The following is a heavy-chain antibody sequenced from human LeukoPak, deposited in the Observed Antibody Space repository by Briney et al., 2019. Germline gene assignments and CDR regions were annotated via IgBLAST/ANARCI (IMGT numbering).Heavy chain of an antibody. CDR2: ITSSGGST. J-gene: IGHJ4*02. CDR1: GFTFNTYG. D-gene: IGHD3-10*02. V-gene: IGHV3-23*01. CDR3: ARDPCWGCFDD. Sequence: PGGSLRLSCAASGFTFNTYGMTWVRQAPGKGLEWVSAITSSGGSTYYGDSVKGRFTISRDNSRNTLYLQMNSLRVDDTAVYYCARDPCWGCFDDWGQGNLVTVSS.